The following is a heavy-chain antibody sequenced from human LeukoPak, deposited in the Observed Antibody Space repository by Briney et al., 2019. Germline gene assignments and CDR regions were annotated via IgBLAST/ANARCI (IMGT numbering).Heavy chain of an antibody. CDR3: ARVGVRNYMYSSSWYFDY. J-gene: IGHJ4*02. V-gene: IGHV1-69*13. CDR2: IIPIFGTA. Sequence: ASVKVSCKDSGGTFSSYAISGVRQAPGQGLEWMGGIIPIFGTANYAQKFQGRVTITADESTSTAYMELSSLRSEDTAVYYCARVGVRNYMYSSSWYFDYWGQGTLVTVSS. D-gene: IGHD6-13*01. CDR1: GGTFSSYA.